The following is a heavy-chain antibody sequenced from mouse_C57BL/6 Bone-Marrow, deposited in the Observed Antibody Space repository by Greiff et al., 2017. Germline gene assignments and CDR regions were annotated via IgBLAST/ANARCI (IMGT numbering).Heavy chain of an antibody. J-gene: IGHJ4*01. Sequence: DVKLVESGGDLVKPGGSLKLSCAASGFTFSSYGMSWVRQTPDKRLEWVATISSGGSYTYYPDSVKGRFTISRDNAKNTLYLQMSSLKSEDTAMYYCARQTVVHYYAMDYWGQVTSVTVSS. D-gene: IGHD1-1*01. CDR1: GFTFSSYG. V-gene: IGHV5-6*02. CDR2: ISSGGSYT. CDR3: ARQTVVHYYAMDY.